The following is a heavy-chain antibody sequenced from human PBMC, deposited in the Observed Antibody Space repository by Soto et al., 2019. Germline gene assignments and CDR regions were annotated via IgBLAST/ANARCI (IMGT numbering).Heavy chain of an antibody. Sequence: GGSLRLSCKGSGYSFTSYWIGWVRQMPGKGLEWMGIIYPGDSDTRYSPSFQGQVTISADKSISTAYLQWSSLKASDTAMYYCARSAQLERRDYGMDVWGQGTMVTVSS. V-gene: IGHV5-51*01. J-gene: IGHJ6*02. CDR2: IYPGDSDT. CDR1: GYSFTSYW. CDR3: ARSAQLERRDYGMDV. D-gene: IGHD1-1*01.